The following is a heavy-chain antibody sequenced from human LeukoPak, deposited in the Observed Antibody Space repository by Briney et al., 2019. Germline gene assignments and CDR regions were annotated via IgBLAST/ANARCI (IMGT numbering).Heavy chain of an antibody. CDR3: ARSRGRWAFDI. CDR2: IYYRGST. D-gene: IGHD4-23*01. V-gene: IGHV4-4*07. J-gene: IGHJ3*02. CDR1: GGSISSYY. Sequence: SETLSLTCTVSGGSISSYYWSWIRQPAGKGLEWIGSIYYRGSTYYNPSLKSRVTISVDTSKNQFSLKLSSVTAADTAVYYCARSRGRWAFDIWGQGTMVTVSS.